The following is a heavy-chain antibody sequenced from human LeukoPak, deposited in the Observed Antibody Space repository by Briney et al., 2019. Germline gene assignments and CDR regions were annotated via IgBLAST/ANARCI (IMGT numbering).Heavy chain of an antibody. Sequence: WGSLRLSCAGSGFTFSGYALSWVRQAPGKGLEWVSAICGSGGSTYYADPVKGRFTISRDNSKNTLYLQMNSTRAEDTVVYYCAKGRLVPDYWGQGMLVSVSS. J-gene: IGHJ4*02. CDR3: AKGRLVPDY. CDR2: ICGSGGST. V-gene: IGHV3-23*01. CDR1: GFTFSGYA. D-gene: IGHD3-9*01.